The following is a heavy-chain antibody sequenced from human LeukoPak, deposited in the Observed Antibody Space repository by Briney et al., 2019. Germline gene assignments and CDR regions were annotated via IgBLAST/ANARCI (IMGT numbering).Heavy chain of an antibody. Sequence: PSETLSLTCAVSGGSISRSNWWSWVRQPPGKGLEWIGEIYHSGSTNYNPSLKSRVTISVDTSKNQFSLKLSSVTAADTAVYYCARHRIRQKWLRGFDYWGQGTLVTVSS. CDR2: IYHSGST. V-gene: IGHV4-4*02. J-gene: IGHJ4*02. CDR3: ARHRIRQKWLRGFDY. D-gene: IGHD5-12*01. CDR1: GGSISRSNW.